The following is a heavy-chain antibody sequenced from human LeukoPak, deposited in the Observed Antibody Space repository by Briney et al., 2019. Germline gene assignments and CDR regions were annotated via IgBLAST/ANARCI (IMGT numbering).Heavy chain of an antibody. D-gene: IGHD6-6*01. Sequence: SETLSLTCAVYGGSFSGYYWSWIRQPPGRGLEWIGEINHSGSTNYNPSLKSRVTISVDTSKNQFSLKLSSVPAADTAVYYCARVQGRIAARPKNWFDPWGQGTLVTVSS. V-gene: IGHV4-34*01. CDR1: GGSFSGYY. CDR3: ARVQGRIAARPKNWFDP. CDR2: INHSGST. J-gene: IGHJ5*02.